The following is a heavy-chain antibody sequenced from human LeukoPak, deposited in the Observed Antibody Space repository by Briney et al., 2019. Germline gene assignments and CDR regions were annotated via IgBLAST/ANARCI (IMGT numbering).Heavy chain of an antibody. Sequence: PSETLSLTCTVSGGSISGYYWSWIRQPPGKGLEWIGYIFTSGTTNYDPSLRGRLTMSVDTSKNQFSLNLSSVTAADTAVYYCARPGGGENNWFDPWGQGTLVTVSS. CDR2: IFTSGTT. J-gene: IGHJ5*02. CDR3: ARPGGGENNWFDP. V-gene: IGHV4-4*09. CDR1: GGSISGYY. D-gene: IGHD7-27*01.